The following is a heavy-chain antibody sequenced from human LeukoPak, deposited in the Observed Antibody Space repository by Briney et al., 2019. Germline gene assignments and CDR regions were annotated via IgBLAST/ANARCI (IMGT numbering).Heavy chain of an antibody. CDR2: IYYSGST. CDR1: GGSISSGDYY. Sequence: SETLSLTCTVSGGSISSGDYYWSWIRQPPGKGLEWIGYIYYSGSTYYNPSLKSRVTISVDTSKNQFSLELSSVTAADTAVYYCARAEWAAVDYWGQGTLVTVSS. CDR3: ARAEWAAVDY. D-gene: IGHD1-14*01. V-gene: IGHV4-30-4*08. J-gene: IGHJ4*02.